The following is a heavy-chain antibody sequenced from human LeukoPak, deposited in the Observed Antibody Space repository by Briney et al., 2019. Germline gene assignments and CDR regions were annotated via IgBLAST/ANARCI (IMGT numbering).Heavy chain of an antibody. CDR3: ARLWFGELTYDY. CDR2: IHYSGST. V-gene: IGHV4-39*01. Sequence: SETLSLTCTVSGGSISSSSYYWGWIRQPPGKGLEWIGSIHYSGSTYYNPSLKSRVTISVDTSKNQFSLKLSSVTAADTAVYYCARLWFGELTYDYWGQGTLVTVSS. CDR1: GGSISSSSYY. J-gene: IGHJ4*02. D-gene: IGHD3-10*01.